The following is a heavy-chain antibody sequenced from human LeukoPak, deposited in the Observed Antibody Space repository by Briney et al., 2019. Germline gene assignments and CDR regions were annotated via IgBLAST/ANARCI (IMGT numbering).Heavy chain of an antibody. Sequence: SETLSLTCTVSGGSISSYYWSWIRQPPGKGLEWIGYIYYSGSTNYNPSLKSRVTISVDTSKNQFSLKLSSVTAADTAVYYCARAKNWYFDLWGRGTLVTVSP. V-gene: IGHV4-59*01. CDR2: IYYSGST. CDR3: ARAKNWYFDL. J-gene: IGHJ2*01. CDR1: GGSISSYY.